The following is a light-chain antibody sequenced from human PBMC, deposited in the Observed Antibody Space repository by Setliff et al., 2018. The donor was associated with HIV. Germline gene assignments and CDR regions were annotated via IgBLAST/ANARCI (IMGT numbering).Light chain of an antibody. CDR1: NIGRKS. V-gene: IGLV3-21*03. CDR2: DDS. Sequence: SYELSQPPSVSLAPGKTARITCGGNNIGRKSVHWYQQKPGQAPVLVVSDDSDRPSGIPERFSGSISGNTATLTISRVEAGDEADYYCQVWDSSSDHVVFGGGTKVTV. J-gene: IGLJ2*01. CDR3: QVWDSSSDHVV.